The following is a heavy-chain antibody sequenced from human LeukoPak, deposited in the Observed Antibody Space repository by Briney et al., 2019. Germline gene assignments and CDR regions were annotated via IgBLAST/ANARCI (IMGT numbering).Heavy chain of an antibody. CDR3: ARTDGGNYYYYMDV. Sequence: PSETLSLTCTVSVGSISNSDYYWDWIRQPPGKGLEWIGSINYRGSTNYNPSLKSRVTISVDTSKNQFSLKLSSVTAADTAVYYCARTDGGNYYYYMDVWGKATTVTVSS. J-gene: IGHJ6*03. CDR2: INYRGST. V-gene: IGHV4-39*07. D-gene: IGHD3-16*01. CDR1: VGSISNSDYY.